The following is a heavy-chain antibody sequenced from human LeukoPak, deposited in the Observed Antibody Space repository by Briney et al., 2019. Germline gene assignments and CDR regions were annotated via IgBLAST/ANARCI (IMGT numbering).Heavy chain of an antibody. CDR3: ARVSTYSTSWYDLDY. CDR1: GYTFTGYY. D-gene: IGHD6-13*01. Sequence: ASVKVSCTASGYTFTGYYMHWVRQAPGQGLEWVGWINPNSGDTNYAQKFQGRVTMTRDTSISTAYMELSRLRSDDTAVYYCARVSTYSTSWYDLDYWGQGTLVTVSS. CDR2: INPNSGDT. J-gene: IGHJ4*02. V-gene: IGHV1-2*02.